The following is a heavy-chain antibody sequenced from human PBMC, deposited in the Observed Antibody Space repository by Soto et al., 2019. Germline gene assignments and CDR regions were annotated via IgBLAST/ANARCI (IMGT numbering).Heavy chain of an antibody. V-gene: IGHV3-21*01. J-gene: IGHJ6*02. D-gene: IGHD6-6*01. Sequence: GGSLRLSCAASGFTFSSYSMNWVRQAPGKGLEWVSSISSGSSYIYYADSVKGRFTISRDNAKNSLYLQMNSLRAEDTAVYYCARARSSSYYYGMDVWGQGTTVTVSS. CDR1: GFTFSSYS. CDR3: ARARSSSYYYGMDV. CDR2: ISSGSSYI.